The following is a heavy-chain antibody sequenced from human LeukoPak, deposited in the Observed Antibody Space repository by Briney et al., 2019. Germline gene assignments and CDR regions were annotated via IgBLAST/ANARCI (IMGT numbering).Heavy chain of an antibody. J-gene: IGHJ5*02. Sequence: SETLSLTCTVSGASISSYYWSWIRQPPGKGLEWIGDIYYSGSIKYNPSLKSRVTMSVDTSKNQFSLKLSSVTAADTAVYYCARGLRFLEWLADWFDPWGQGTLVTVSS. CDR1: GASISSYY. V-gene: IGHV4-59*01. CDR2: IYYSGSI. D-gene: IGHD3-3*01. CDR3: ARGLRFLEWLADWFDP.